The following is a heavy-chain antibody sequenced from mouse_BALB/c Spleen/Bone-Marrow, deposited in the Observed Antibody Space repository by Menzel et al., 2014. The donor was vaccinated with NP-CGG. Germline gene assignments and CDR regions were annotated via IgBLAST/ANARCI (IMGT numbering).Heavy chain of an antibody. CDR2: ISCYNGAT. Sequence: LVKTGASVKISCKASGYSFTGYYMHWVKQSHGKSLEWIGYISCYNGATSYNQKFKGKATFTVDTSSSTAYMQFNRLTSEDSAVYYCAREDSYYVDFDYWGQGTTLTVSS. D-gene: IGHD2-12*01. CDR1: GYSFTGYY. CDR3: AREDSYYVDFDY. J-gene: IGHJ2*01. V-gene: IGHV1S34*01.